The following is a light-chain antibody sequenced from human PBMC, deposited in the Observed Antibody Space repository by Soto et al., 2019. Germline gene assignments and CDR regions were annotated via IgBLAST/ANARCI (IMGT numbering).Light chain of an antibody. J-gene: IGLJ1*01. CDR1: SSDVGNYNL. CDR2: EGS. CDR3: CSYAGSSTYV. Sequence: QSALTQPASVSGSPGQSITISCTGTSSDVGNYNLVSWYQQHPGKALKLMIYEGSKRPSGVSNRFSGSKSGNTASLTISGLQAEDEADYYCCSYAGSSTYVFGTGTKLTVL. V-gene: IGLV2-23*01.